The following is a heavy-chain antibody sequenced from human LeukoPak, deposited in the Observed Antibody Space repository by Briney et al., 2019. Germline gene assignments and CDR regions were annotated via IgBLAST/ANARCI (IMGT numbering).Heavy chain of an antibody. CDR1: GGSISSSSYY. D-gene: IGHD5-18*01. V-gene: IGHV4-39*01. Sequence: PSETLSLTCTVSGGSISSSSYYWGWIRQPPGKGLEWIGSIYYSGSTYYNPSLKSRVTISVDTSKNQFSLKLSSVTAADTAVYYCASPPSYSYGWGIYHYFDYWGQGTLVTVSS. CDR2: IYYSGST. CDR3: ASPPSYSYGWGIYHYFDY. J-gene: IGHJ4*02.